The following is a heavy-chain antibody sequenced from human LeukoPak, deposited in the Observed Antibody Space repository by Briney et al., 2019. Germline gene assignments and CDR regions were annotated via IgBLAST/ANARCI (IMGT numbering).Heavy chain of an antibody. Sequence: PGGSLRLSCAASGFTFSKYWMHWVRQAPGKGLVWVSRINSDGSTTSYADSVMGRFTISRDNAKNTLYLQMDSLRAEDTAVYYCARDGLSYGSSSRFDWGQGTLVTVSS. CDR3: ARDGLSYGSSSRFD. CDR1: GFTFSKYW. D-gene: IGHD6-6*01. CDR2: INSDGSTT. J-gene: IGHJ4*02. V-gene: IGHV3-74*01.